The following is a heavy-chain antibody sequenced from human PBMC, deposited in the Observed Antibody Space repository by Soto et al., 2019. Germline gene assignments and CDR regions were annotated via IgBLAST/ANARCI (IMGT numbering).Heavy chain of an antibody. J-gene: IGHJ4*02. CDR2: MNPNSGNT. CDR3: ATQEGARAEVADHRPDPKYVDY. D-gene: IGHD6-19*01. Sequence: ASVKVSCKASGYTFTNYDINWVRQATGQGLEWMGWMNPNSGNTGYAQNFQGRVTMTRNTSISTAYMELSSLRSEDTAVYYCATQEGARAEVADHRPDPKYVDYWGQGTLVTVSS. V-gene: IGHV1-8*01. CDR1: GYTFTNYD.